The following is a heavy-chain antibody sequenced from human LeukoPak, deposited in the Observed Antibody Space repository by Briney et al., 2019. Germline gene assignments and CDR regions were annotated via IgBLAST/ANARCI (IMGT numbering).Heavy chain of an antibody. Sequence: ASVNVSCKASGYTLTSYGISWVRQAPGQGLEWMGCISAYKGNTNYAQKLQGRVTMTTDTSTSTAYMELRSLRSDDTAVYYCARDLGFQQLEFDYWGQGTLVTVSS. V-gene: IGHV1-18*01. D-gene: IGHD6-13*01. CDR1: GYTLTSYG. CDR3: ARDLGFQQLEFDY. J-gene: IGHJ4*02. CDR2: ISAYKGNT.